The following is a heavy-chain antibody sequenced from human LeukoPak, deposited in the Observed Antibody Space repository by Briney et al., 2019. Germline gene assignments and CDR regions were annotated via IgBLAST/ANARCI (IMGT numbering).Heavy chain of an antibody. CDR1: GFTFSSYA. CDR3: AKGPYDSSGYYTGYYYYYGMDV. V-gene: IGHV3-23*01. Sequence: GGSLRLSCAASGFTFSSYAMSWVRQAPGKGLEWVSAISGSGGSTYYAGSVKGRFTISRDNSKNTLYLQMNSLRAEDTAVYYCAKGPYDSSGYYTGYYYYYGMDVWGQGTTVTVSS. D-gene: IGHD3-22*01. J-gene: IGHJ6*02. CDR2: ISGSGGST.